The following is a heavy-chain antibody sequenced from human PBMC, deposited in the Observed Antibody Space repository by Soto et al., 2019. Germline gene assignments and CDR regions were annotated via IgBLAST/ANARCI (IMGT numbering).Heavy chain of an antibody. V-gene: IGHV3-74*02. Sequence: EVQLVESGGGLVQPGGSLRLSCAASGFTFSSYWMHWVRQAPGKGLVWVSRINSDGSSTSYADSVKGRFTISRDNAKNTLYLQMNSLRVEDTAVYYCARDCSSSWGYGMDVWGQGTTVTVSS. D-gene: IGHD6-13*01. CDR1: GFTFSSYW. CDR3: ARDCSSSWGYGMDV. J-gene: IGHJ6*02. CDR2: INSDGSST.